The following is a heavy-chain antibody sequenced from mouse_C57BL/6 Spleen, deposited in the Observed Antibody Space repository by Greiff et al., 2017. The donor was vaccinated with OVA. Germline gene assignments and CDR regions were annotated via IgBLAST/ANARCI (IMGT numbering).Heavy chain of an antibody. CDR3: ERSGYCGSSYGYFDV. J-gene: IGHJ1*03. Sequence: EVKLQESGGGLVKPGGSLKLSCAASGFTFSDYGMHWVRQAPEKGLEWVAYISSGSSTIYYADTVKGRFTISRDNAKNTLFLQMTSLRSEDTAMYYWERSGYCGSSYGYFDVWGTGTTVTGSS. V-gene: IGHV5-17*01. CDR1: GFTFSDYG. CDR2: ISSGSSTI. D-gene: IGHD1-1*01.